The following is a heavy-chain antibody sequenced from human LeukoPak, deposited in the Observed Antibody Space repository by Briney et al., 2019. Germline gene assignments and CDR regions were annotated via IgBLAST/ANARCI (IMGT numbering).Heavy chain of an antibody. D-gene: IGHD1-7*01. V-gene: IGHV1-69*05. Sequence: SVKVSCKASGGTFSRYAISWVRQAPGQGLEWMGGIIPIFGTANYAQKFQGRVTITTDESTSTAYMELSSLRSEDTAVYYCARGGKVDNWNYGDFDYWGQGTLVTVSS. J-gene: IGHJ4*02. CDR3: ARGGKVDNWNYGDFDY. CDR1: GGTFSRYA. CDR2: IIPIFGTA.